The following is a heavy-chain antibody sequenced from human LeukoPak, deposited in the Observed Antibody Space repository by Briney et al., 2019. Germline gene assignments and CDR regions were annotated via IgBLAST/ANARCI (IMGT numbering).Heavy chain of an antibody. V-gene: IGHV3-53*01. CDR2: IYSGGSA. CDR1: GFTVSSSY. J-gene: IGHJ4*02. CDR3: TRESSTYSLDY. D-gene: IGHD6-13*01. Sequence: PGGSLRLSCAASGFTVSSSYVSWVRQAPGRGLEWVSVIYSGGSAYYAHSVKGRFTVSRDKSKNTLYLQMSSLRAEDSAIYYCTRESSTYSLDYWGQGTPVTVSS.